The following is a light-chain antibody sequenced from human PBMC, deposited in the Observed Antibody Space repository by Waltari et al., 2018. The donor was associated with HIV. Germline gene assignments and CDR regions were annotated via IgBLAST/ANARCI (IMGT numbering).Light chain of an antibody. J-gene: IGLJ2*01. CDR1: SGSIASNY. CDR3: QSYDSSNPVV. V-gene: IGLV6-57*01. Sequence: NFMLTQPHSVSESPGKTVTISCTRSSGSIASNYVQRYQQRPGSSPTTVISEDNQRPSGVPDRFSGSIDSSSNSVSLTISGLKTEDEADYYCQSYDSSNPVVFGGGTKLTVL. CDR2: EDN.